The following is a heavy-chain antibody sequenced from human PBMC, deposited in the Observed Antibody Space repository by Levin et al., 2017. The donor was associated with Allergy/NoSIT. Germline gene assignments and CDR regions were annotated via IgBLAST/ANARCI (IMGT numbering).Heavy chain of an antibody. CDR1: GFSLSNAW. J-gene: IGHJ4*02. V-gene: IGHV3-15*01. CDR3: ATQFQW. Sequence: GGSLRLSCAASGFSLSNAWMNWVRQAPGKGMEWIGRITSKPDGAATDYAAPLKARFTISRDDSTNTLYLHMNSLTVEDTAVYFCATQFQWWGQGTLVTVSS. D-gene: IGHD6-19*01. CDR2: ITSKPDGAAT.